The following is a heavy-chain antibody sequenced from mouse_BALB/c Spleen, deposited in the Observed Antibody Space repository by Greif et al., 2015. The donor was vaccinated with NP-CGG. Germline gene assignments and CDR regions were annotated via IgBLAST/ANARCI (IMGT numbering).Heavy chain of an antibody. CDR1: GYTFTSYW. V-gene: IGHV1-7*01. CDR2: INPSTGYT. J-gene: IGHJ2*01. CDR3: AREGATLDY. Sequence: QVQLQQSGAELAKPGASVKMSCKASGYTFTSYWMHWVKQRPGQGLEWIGYINPSTGYTEYNQKFKDKATLTADKSSSTAYMQLSSLTSEDSAVYYCAREGATLDYWGQGTTLTVSS. D-gene: IGHD3-1*01.